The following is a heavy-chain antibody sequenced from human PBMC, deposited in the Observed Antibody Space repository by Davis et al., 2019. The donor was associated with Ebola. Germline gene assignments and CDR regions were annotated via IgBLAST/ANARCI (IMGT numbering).Heavy chain of an antibody. CDR2: TIPKFNLA. CDR3: ARLYGSGTTIDY. V-gene: IGHV1-69*13. Sequence: SVKVSCKASGGTFSSDAISWVRQAPGQGLEWMGGTIPKFNLAQYAQKFQGRVTITADESTSTAYMEMSRLTAEDTAIYYCARLYGSGTTIDYWGQGTLVTVSS. CDR1: GGTFSSDA. D-gene: IGHD3-10*01. J-gene: IGHJ4*02.